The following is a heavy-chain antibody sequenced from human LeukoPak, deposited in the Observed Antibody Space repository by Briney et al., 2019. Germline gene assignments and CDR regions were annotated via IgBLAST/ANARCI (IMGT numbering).Heavy chain of an antibody. CDR2: ISHNGDTT. J-gene: IGHJ4*02. Sequence: GGSLRLSCAASGFTFNIHAMTWARQAPGRGLEWVSVISHNGDTTSCADSVKGRFTISRDNSKNMVFLQMDSLGAEDMAVYYCARNWGLDYWGQGTLVTVSS. V-gene: IGHV3-23*01. D-gene: IGHD7-27*01. CDR3: ARNWGLDY. CDR1: GFTFNIHA.